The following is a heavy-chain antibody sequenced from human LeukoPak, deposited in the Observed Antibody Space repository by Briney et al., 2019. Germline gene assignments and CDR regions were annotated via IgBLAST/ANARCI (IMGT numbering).Heavy chain of an antibody. V-gene: IGHV4-4*07. CDR1: GGSISSYY. CDR3: AREWRVVVVPAAISYYYYYYMDV. D-gene: IGHD2-2*01. CDR2: IYTSGST. Sequence: SETLSLTCTVSGGSISSYYWSWIRQPAGKGLEWIGRIYTSGSTNYNPSLKSRVTMSVDTSKNQFSLKLSSVTAADTAVYYCAREWRVVVVPAAISYYYYYYMDVWGKGTTVTVS. J-gene: IGHJ6*03.